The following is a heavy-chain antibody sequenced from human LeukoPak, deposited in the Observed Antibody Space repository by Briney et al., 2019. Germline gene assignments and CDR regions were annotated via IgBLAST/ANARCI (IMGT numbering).Heavy chain of an antibody. CDR2: ISYIGST. CDR1: GDSFSSHY. J-gene: IGHJ3*02. V-gene: IGHV4-59*11. Sequence: PSETLSLTCAVSGDSFSSHYWTWIRQPPGKGLEGIGYISYIGSTNYNPSLKSRVTISIATSRNQFSLRLSSVTAADTAVYYCARDLVTVTKGFDIWGQGTMVSVSS. CDR3: ARDLVTVTKGFDI. D-gene: IGHD4-17*01.